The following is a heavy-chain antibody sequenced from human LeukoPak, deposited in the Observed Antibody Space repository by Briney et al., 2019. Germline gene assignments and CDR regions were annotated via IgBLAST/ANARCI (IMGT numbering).Heavy chain of an antibody. Sequence: GGSLRLSCAASGFTFSSYAMHWVRQAPGKGLEWVAVIWYDGSNKYYADSVKGRFTISRDNSKNTLYLQMNSLRAEDTAVYYCARDECSGGSCYIDYWGQGTLVTVSS. D-gene: IGHD2-15*01. CDR3: ARDECSGGSCYIDY. CDR2: IWYDGSNK. V-gene: IGHV3-33*08. J-gene: IGHJ4*02. CDR1: GFTFSSYA.